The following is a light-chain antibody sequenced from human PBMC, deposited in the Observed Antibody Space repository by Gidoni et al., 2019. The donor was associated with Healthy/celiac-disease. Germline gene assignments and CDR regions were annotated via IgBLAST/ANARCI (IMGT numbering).Light chain of an antibody. CDR1: QSLSSSY. Sequence: EIVLTQSPATLSLSPGERATLSCRASQSLSSSYLAWYQQKPGQAPRLLIYGASSRATGIPDRFSGSGSGTAFTLTISRLEPEDFAVYYCQQYGSSPMYTFGQGTKLEIK. CDR3: QQYGSSPMYT. J-gene: IGKJ2*01. V-gene: IGKV3-20*01. CDR2: GAS.